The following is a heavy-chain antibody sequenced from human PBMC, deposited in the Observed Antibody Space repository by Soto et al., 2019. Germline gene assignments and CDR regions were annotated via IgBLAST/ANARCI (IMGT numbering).Heavy chain of an antibody. J-gene: IGHJ6*02. D-gene: IGHD5-12*01. CDR2: IIPIVGIG. CDR3: ARDQAYDGFYSYYALDV. V-gene: IGHV1-69*04. CDR1: GGTFTTYT. Sequence: ASVKVSCKASGGTFTTYTISWVRQAPGQGLEWMGRIIPIVGIGNYAQKFQGRVTITADKSTSTAYMELSSLRSEDTAVYYCARDQAYDGFYSYYALDVWGQGTTVTVSS.